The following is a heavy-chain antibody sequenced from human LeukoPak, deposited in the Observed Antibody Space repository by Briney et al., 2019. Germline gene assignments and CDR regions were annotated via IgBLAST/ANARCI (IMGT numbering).Heavy chain of an antibody. Sequence: GGSLRLSCAASGFAFRTYEMNWVRQAPGKGLEWVSYISSSGSTIYYADSVKGRFTISRDNAKKSLYPQMNSLRAEDTAVYYCARESRAGYDDVWESYRYTGLDYWGQGTLVTVSS. V-gene: IGHV3-48*03. D-gene: IGHD3-16*02. CDR1: GFAFRTYE. J-gene: IGHJ4*02. CDR2: ISSSGSTI. CDR3: ARESRAGYDDVWESYRYTGLDY.